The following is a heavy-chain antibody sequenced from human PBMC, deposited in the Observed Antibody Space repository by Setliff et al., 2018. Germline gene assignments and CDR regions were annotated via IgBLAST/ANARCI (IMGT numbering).Heavy chain of an antibody. D-gene: IGHD3-10*01. CDR3: ARQKSTGSGNNWFDP. Sequence: GESLKISCKGSGYSFSNFWIGWVRQMPGKGLEWMGIIYPGDSDTRYNPSFQGRVTMSADKSINTAYLQWSSLKASDTAIYYCARQKSTGSGNNWFDPWGQGTLVTVSS. V-gene: IGHV5-51*01. J-gene: IGHJ5*02. CDR2: IYPGDSDT. CDR1: GYSFSNFW.